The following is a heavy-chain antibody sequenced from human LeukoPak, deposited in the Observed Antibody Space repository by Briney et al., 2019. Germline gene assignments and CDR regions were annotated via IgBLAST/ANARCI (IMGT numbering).Heavy chain of an antibody. Sequence: SETLSLTCTVSDGSISSYYWSWIRQPPGKGLEWIGYIYYSGSTNYNPSLRSRLTISVDTSKNQFSLKLSSVTAANTAVYYCARAVVLATAIHFDHWGQGTLVTVSS. CDR2: IYYSGST. D-gene: IGHD2-15*01. J-gene: IGHJ4*02. CDR3: ARAVVLATAIHFDH. CDR1: DGSISSYY. V-gene: IGHV4-59*01.